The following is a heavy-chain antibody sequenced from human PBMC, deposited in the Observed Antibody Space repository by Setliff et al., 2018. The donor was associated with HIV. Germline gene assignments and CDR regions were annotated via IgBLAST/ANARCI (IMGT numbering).Heavy chain of an antibody. Sequence: ASVKVSCKASGYTFTNYVMYWVRQAPGQRLEWMGWINAGNGNTKYSQKFQGRVTITRDTSASTAYMELSSLRSEDTAVYYCARSRSGWSSPFDYWGQGTLVTVSS. CDR1: GYTFTNYV. D-gene: IGHD6-19*01. CDR3: ARSRSGWSSPFDY. CDR2: INAGNGNT. V-gene: IGHV1-3*01. J-gene: IGHJ4*02.